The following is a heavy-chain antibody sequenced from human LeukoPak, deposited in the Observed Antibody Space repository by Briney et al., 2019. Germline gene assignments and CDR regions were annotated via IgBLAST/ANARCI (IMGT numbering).Heavy chain of an antibody. CDR1: GFTFSNSV. V-gene: IGHV3-23*01. J-gene: IGHJ4*02. CDR3: ARGSKGTYDY. CDR2: ILGTGDDT. Sequence: GGSLRLSCVASGFTFSNSVMTWVRQAPGKGLEWVSSILGTGDDTYFANSVKGRFTISRDNSKNTLYLQMNSLRAGDTAIYYCARGSKGTYDYWGQGTLVTVSS.